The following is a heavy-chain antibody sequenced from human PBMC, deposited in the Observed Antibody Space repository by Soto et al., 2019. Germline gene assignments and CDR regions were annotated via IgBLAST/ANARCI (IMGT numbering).Heavy chain of an antibody. Sequence: ASVNGALKASGYPFTSYYMHWVRQAPGQGLEWMGIINPSGGSTSYAQKFQGRVTMTRDTSTSTVYMELSSLRSEDTAVYYCASSRGYSGYEPDAFDIWGQGTMVTVSS. D-gene: IGHD5-12*01. CDR2: INPSGGST. CDR1: GYPFTSYY. CDR3: ASSRGYSGYEPDAFDI. V-gene: IGHV1-46*03. J-gene: IGHJ3*02.